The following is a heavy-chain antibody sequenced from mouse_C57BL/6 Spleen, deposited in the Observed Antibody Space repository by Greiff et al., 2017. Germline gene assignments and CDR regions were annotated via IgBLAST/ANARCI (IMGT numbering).Heavy chain of an antibody. V-gene: IGHV1-54*01. J-gene: IGHJ2*01. CDR2: INPGSGGT. D-gene: IGHD1-1*01. Sequence: QVQLQQSGAELVRPGTSVKVSCKASGYAFTNYLIEWVKQRPGQGLEWIGVINPGSGGTNYNEKFKGKATLTADKSSSTAYMQLSSLTSEDSAVYFCAGGDYYGSSHFDYWGQGTTLTVSS. CDR3: AGGDYYGSSHFDY. CDR1: GYAFTNYL.